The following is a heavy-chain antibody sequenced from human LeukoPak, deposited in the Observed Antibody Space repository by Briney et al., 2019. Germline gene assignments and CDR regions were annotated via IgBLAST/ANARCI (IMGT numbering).Heavy chain of an antibody. CDR1: GFTFSSYG. CDR2: IRYDGSNK. Sequence: GGSLRLSCAASGFTFSSYGMHWVRQAPGKGLEWVAFIRYDGSNKYYADSVKGRFTISRDNSKNTLYLQMNSLRAEDTAVYYCAKEGSLSVKTFLDYWGQGTLVTVSS. D-gene: IGHD2/OR15-2a*01. CDR3: AKEGSLSVKTFLDY. J-gene: IGHJ4*02. V-gene: IGHV3-30*02.